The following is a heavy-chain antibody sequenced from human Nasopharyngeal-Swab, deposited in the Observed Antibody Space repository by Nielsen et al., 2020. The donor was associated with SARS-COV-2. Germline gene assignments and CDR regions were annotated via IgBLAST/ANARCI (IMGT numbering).Heavy chain of an antibody. Sequence: GGSLRLSCAASGFTFDDYAMHWVRQPPGKGLEWVSGISWNSGHIGYADSVKGRFTISRDNAKHSLYLQMSSLRAEDTALYYCAKDSSASFDYWGQGALVTVSS. D-gene: IGHD3-10*01. V-gene: IGHV3-9*01. CDR2: ISWNSGHI. CDR1: GFTFDDYA. J-gene: IGHJ4*02. CDR3: AKDSSASFDY.